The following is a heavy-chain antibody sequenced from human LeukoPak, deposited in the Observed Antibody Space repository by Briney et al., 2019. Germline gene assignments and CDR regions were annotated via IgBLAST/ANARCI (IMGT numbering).Heavy chain of an antibody. Sequence: PSETLSLNCTVSGGSISSYYWSWIRQPAGKGLEWIGRIYTSGSTNYNPSLKSRVTMSVDTSKNQFSLKLSSVTAADTAVYYCARGYYDFWSGNNWFDPWGQGTLVTVSS. V-gene: IGHV4-4*07. CDR2: IYTSGST. J-gene: IGHJ5*02. CDR1: GGSISSYY. CDR3: ARGYYDFWSGNNWFDP. D-gene: IGHD3-3*01.